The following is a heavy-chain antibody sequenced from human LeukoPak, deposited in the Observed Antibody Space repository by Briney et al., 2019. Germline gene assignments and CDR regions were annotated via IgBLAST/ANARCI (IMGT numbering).Heavy chain of an antibody. CDR3: AKGQKYGDYGYYYYYGMDV. CDR2: ISGSGGST. J-gene: IGHJ6*02. Sequence: GGSLRLSCAASGFTFSSYAMSWVRQAPGKGLEWVSAISGSGGSTYYADSVKGRFTISRDNSKNTLYLQMNSLRAEDTAVYYCAKGQKYGDYGYYYYYGMDVWGQGTTVTVSS. D-gene: IGHD4-17*01. CDR1: GFTFSSYA. V-gene: IGHV3-23*01.